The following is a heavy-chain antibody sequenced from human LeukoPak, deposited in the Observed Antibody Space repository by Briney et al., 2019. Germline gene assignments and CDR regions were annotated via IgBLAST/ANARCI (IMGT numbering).Heavy chain of an antibody. Sequence: GGSPRLSCAASGFTFDDYGMSWVRQAPGKGLEWVSGINWNGGSTGYADSVKGRFTISRDNAKNTLYLQMNSLRAEDTALYYCARDRYAIEGYFDYWGQGTLVTVSS. V-gene: IGHV3-20*04. CDR1: GFTFDDYG. CDR2: INWNGGST. CDR3: ARDRYAIEGYFDY. D-gene: IGHD2-8*01. J-gene: IGHJ4*02.